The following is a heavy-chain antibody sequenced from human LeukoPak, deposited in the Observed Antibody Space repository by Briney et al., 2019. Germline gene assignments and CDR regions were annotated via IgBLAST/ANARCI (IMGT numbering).Heavy chain of an antibody. CDR2: ISAYNGNT. V-gene: IGHV1-18*01. CDR3: ARGGALYFGNDMDIDY. D-gene: IGHD3-3*01. J-gene: IGHJ4*02. CDR1: GYTFTSYG. Sequence: GASVKVSCKAPGYTFTSYGISWVRQAPGQGLEWMGWISAYNGNTNYAQKLQGGVTMTTDTSTSTAYMELRSLRSDDTAVYYCARGGALYFGNDMDIDYWGQGTLVTVSS.